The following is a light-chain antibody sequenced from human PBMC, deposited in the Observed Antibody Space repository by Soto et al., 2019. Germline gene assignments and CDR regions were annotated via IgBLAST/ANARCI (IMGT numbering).Light chain of an antibody. CDR2: WAS. Sequence: DIVMTQSPDSLAVSLGERATINCKSSQSVLYSSNNKNYLAWYQQKPGQPPKLLIYWASTRESGVPDRFSGSGSGTDFTLTISRLQAEVVAVYYCQQYYSSPLTFGGGTNVEI. CDR1: QSVLYSSNNKNY. V-gene: IGKV4-1*01. J-gene: IGKJ4*01. CDR3: QQYYSSPLT.